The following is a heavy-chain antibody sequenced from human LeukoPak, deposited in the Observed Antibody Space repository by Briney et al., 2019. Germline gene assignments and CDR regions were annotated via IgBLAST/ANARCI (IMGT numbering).Heavy chain of an antibody. V-gene: IGHV3-15*01. J-gene: IGHJ3*02. CDR2: IKSKTDGGTT. CDR3: AKDQNSGWFTASLAFDI. D-gene: IGHD6-19*01. CDR1: GFTFSNAW. Sequence: GGSLRLSCAASGFTFSNAWMSWVRQAPGKGLEWVGRIKSKTDGGTTDYAAPVKGRFTISRDDSKNTLYLQMNSLRAEDTAVYYCAKDQNSGWFTASLAFDIWGQGTMVTVSS.